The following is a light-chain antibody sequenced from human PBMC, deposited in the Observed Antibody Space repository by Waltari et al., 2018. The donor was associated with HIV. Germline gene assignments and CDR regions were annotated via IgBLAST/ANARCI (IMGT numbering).Light chain of an antibody. V-gene: IGLV2-23*02. J-gene: IGLJ1*01. CDR1: NSDIGKYNL. Sequence: QSALTQPASVSGSPGQSTTISCTGTNSDIGKYNLVSWYQQHPGNVPKVLIFEVTTRPAGSPHRFSASKSDNTASLTISGRQAEDEADYYCSSYATGNTYVFGTGTSVTVL. CDR3: SSYATGNTYV. CDR2: EVT.